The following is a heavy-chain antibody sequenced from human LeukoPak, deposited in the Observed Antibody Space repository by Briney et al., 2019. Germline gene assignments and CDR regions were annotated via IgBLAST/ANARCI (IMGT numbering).Heavy chain of an antibody. V-gene: IGHV1-2*02. CDR1: GCTFTGYY. Sequence: GASVTVSCKASGCTFTGYYMHWVRQAPAQGLEWMGWINPNNGGTKYAQKFQGRVTMTRDTSISTVYMELSRLRSDDTAVYYCARDRGWYSLENWFDPWGQGTLVTVSS. CDR3: ARDRGWYSLENWFDP. CDR2: INPNNGGT. D-gene: IGHD6-19*01. J-gene: IGHJ5*02.